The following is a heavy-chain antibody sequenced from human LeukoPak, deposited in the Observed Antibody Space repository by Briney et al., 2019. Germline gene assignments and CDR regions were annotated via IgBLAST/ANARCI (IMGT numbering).Heavy chain of an antibody. Sequence: SGGALVLSCGAAEWPFNDYGISWGRQAPGKGREGVASIAASGCRKYYADSVNRRFTISTDNSTNTLYLQMNRLRVEDTAVYYCGKHRSESSGYRFDNWGQGTLVTVSS. V-gene: IGHV3-23*01. D-gene: IGHD3-22*01. J-gene: IGHJ4*02. CDR3: GKHRSESSGYRFDN. CDR1: EWPFNDYG. CDR2: IAASGCRK.